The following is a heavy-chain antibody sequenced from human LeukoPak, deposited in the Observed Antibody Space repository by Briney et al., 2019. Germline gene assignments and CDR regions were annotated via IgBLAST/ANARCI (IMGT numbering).Heavy chain of an antibody. CDR2: VFSRGTT. CDR1: GASMNNYY. J-gene: IGHJ4*02. Sequence: SETLSLTCTVSGASMNNYYWSWIRQSPEKGLGWLGFVFSRGTTNLNPSFKSRLIMSIDTSKNQFSLRLSSVTAADTAVYFCARSWAAKWELPGQFDSWGQGRLVSVSS. D-gene: IGHD1-26*01. CDR3: ARSWAAKWELPGQFDS. V-gene: IGHV4-59*08.